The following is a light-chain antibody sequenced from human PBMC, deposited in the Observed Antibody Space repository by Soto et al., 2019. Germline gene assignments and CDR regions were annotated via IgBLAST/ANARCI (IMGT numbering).Light chain of an antibody. Sequence: QSVLTQSSSASASLGSSVRLTGTLSSGHGSYIIAWHQQKPGKAPRYLMKLEGSGSYNKGSGVPDRFSGSSSGADRYLTISNLQFEDEADYYCETWDSNTRVFGGGTKLTVL. CDR2: LEGSGSY. V-gene: IGLV4-60*02. J-gene: IGLJ2*01. CDR3: ETWDSNTRV. CDR1: SGHGSYI.